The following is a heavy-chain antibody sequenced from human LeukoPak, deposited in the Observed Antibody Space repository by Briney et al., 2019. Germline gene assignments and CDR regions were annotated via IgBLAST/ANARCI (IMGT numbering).Heavy chain of an antibody. CDR3: VRDLVTVTTPYFDC. Sequence: ASVKVSCKASGYTFTGYFLHWVRQAPGQGLEWMGRMNPNTGGTVYAQKFQDRVTMSRDTPISTAYMELSRLTSDDTAVYFCVRDLVTVTTPYFDCWGQGVLVTVPS. D-gene: IGHD4-17*01. J-gene: IGHJ4*02. CDR1: GYTFTGYF. V-gene: IGHV1-2*02. CDR2: MNPNTGGT.